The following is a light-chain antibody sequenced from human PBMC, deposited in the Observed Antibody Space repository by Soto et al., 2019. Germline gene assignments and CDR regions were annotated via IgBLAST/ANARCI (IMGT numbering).Light chain of an antibody. J-gene: IGKJ2*01. Sequence: DIQMTQSPSSLSASVGDRVTITCRASQSISNSLNWYQQKPGKAPNLLIYAASRLQSGVPSRFSGSGSGTDFTLTISSLQPEDFATFYCQQSYSTPPTFGQGTKLEIK. V-gene: IGKV1-39*01. CDR2: AAS. CDR3: QQSYSTPPT. CDR1: QSISNS.